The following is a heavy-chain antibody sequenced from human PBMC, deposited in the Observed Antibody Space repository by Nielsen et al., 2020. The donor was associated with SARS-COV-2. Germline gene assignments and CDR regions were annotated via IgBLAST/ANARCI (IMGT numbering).Heavy chain of an antibody. J-gene: IGHJ4*02. D-gene: IGHD3-22*01. V-gene: IGHV1-8*01. CDR3: ARGSSGYYYPDY. Sequence: WVRQAPGQGLEWMGWMNPNSGNTGYAQKSQGRVTMTRNTSISTAYMELSSLRSEDTAVYYCARGSSGYYYPDYWGQGTLVTVSS. CDR2: MNPNSGNT.